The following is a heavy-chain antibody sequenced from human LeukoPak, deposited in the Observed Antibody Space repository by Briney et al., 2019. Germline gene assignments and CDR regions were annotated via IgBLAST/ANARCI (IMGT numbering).Heavy chain of an antibody. Sequence: PSETLSLTCAVYGGSFSGYYWSWIRQPPGRGPEWIGEINHSGSTNYNPSLKSRVTISVDTSKNQFSLKLSSVTAADTAVYYCARIVYRTTVDYWGQGTLVTVSS. V-gene: IGHV4-34*01. CDR3: ARIVYRTTVDY. J-gene: IGHJ4*02. CDR2: INHSGST. D-gene: IGHD4-17*01. CDR1: GGSFSGYY.